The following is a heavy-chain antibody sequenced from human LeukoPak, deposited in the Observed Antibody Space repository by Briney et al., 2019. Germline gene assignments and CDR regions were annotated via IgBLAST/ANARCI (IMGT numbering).Heavy chain of an antibody. CDR3: VRGYGDYPAHFDY. CDR1: GYTFTSYG. Sequence: ASVKVSCTASGYTFTSYGISWVRQAPGQGLEWMGWISAYNGNTNYAQKFQGRVTMTRDTSTSTVYMELSSLRSEDTAVYYCVRGYGDYPAHFDYWGQGTLVTVSS. V-gene: IGHV1-18*01. D-gene: IGHD4-17*01. J-gene: IGHJ4*02. CDR2: ISAYNGNT.